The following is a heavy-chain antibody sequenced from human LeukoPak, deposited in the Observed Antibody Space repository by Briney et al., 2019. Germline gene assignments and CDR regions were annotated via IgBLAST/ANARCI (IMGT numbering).Heavy chain of an antibody. CDR3: ARDSSSPRVKYFQH. Sequence: PSETLSLTCTVSGGSIRTGSYYWNWIRQPGGKELQWIGRIFTSGSTNYNPSLKSRVTISVDTSKNQFSLKLSSVTAADTAVYYCARDSSSPRVKYFQHWGQGTLVTVSS. CDR1: GGSIRTGSYY. CDR2: IFTSGST. V-gene: IGHV4-61*02. J-gene: IGHJ1*01. D-gene: IGHD6-6*01.